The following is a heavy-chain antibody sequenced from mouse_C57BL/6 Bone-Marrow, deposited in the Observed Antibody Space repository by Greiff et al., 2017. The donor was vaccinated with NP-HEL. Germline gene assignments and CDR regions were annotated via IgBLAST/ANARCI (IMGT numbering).Heavy chain of an antibody. Sequence: QVQLQQPGAELVQPGASVKLSCTASGYTFTSYWITWVKQTPGQGLEWIGVIYPGTGSTTYNEKFKSKATLTVDTSSSTAYMQLSSVTAEDSAVDYCGHDFDYWGKGTTLTVAS. CDR1: GYTFTSYW. J-gene: IGHJ2*01. CDR2: IYPGTGST. V-gene: IGHV1-55*01. CDR3: GHDFDY.